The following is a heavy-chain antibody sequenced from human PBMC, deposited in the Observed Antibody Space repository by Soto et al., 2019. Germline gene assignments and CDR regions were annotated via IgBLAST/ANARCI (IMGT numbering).Heavy chain of an antibody. Sequence: PSETLSLTCTVSGASISSSSYYWGWTRQPPGKGLEGIGSIYYSGSTDYNPSLKSRVTISVDTSKNQFSLKLSSVAAADTAVYYCARDWYYYYYMDVWGKGTTVTVSS. CDR3: ARDWYYYYYMDV. J-gene: IGHJ6*03. CDR2: IYYSGST. CDR1: GASISSSSYY. V-gene: IGHV4-39*02.